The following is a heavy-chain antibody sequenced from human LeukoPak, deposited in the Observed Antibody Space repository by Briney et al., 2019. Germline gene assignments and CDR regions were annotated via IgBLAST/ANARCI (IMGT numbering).Heavy chain of an antibody. D-gene: IGHD3-3*01. CDR3: ARGYYDFWSGYFDY. J-gene: IGHJ4*02. Sequence: PSETLSPTCTVSGYSISSGYYWGWIRQPPGKGLEWIGSIYHSGSTYYNPSLKSRVTISVDTSRNQFSLKLSSVTAADTAVYYCARGYYDFWSGYFDYWGQGTLVTVSS. CDR2: IYHSGST. CDR1: GYSISSGYY. V-gene: IGHV4-38-2*02.